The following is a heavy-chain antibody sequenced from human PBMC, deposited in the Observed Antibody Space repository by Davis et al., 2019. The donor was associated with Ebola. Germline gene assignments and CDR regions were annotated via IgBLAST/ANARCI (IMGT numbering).Heavy chain of an antibody. V-gene: IGHV1-69*13. J-gene: IGHJ5*02. D-gene: IGHD3-10*01. CDR2: IIPIFGTA. CDR1: GGTFSSYA. CDR3: ARDHPKSGSYYIPWFDP. Sequence: SVKVSCKASGGTFSSYAISWVRQAPGQGLEWMGGIIPIFGTANYAQKFQCRVTITADESTSTAYMELSSLRSEDTAVYYCARDHPKSGSYYIPWFDPWGQGTLVTVSS.